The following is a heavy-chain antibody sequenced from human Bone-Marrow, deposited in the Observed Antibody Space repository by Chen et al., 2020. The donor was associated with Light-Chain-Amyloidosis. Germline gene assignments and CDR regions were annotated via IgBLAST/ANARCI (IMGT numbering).Heavy chain of an antibody. CDR2: TYWSGST. V-gene: IGHV4-59*01. CDR1: GVSLSAYY. Sequence: QVQLQQSGPGLVKPSETLSLTCSVSGVSLSAYYWSWIRQPPGKGLEWIGYTYWSGSTTYKPSLKSRVTISVDMSKNHFSLELTSVTAADAAVYYCAKDSDNGMDVWGQGTTVTVSS. CDR3: AKDSDNGMDV. J-gene: IGHJ6*02. D-gene: IGHD3-10*01.